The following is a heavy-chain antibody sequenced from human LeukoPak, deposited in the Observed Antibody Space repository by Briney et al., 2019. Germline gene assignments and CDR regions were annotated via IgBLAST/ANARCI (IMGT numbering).Heavy chain of an antibody. Sequence: PSETLSLTCTVSGGSISSSSYYWGWIRQPPGKWLEWIGSIYYSGSTYYNPSLKSRVTISVDTSKNQFSLKLSSVTAADTAVYYCARVTYYYDSSGPYYFDYWGQGTLVTVSS. V-gene: IGHV4-39*01. CDR1: GGSISSSSYY. CDR2: IYYSGST. J-gene: IGHJ4*02. D-gene: IGHD3-22*01. CDR3: ARVTYYYDSSGPYYFDY.